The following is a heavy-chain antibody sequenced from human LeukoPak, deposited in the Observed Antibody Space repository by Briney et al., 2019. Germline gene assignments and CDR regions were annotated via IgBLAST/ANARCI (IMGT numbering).Heavy chain of an antibody. CDR3: ARVQGKNYWDY. CDR1: GFTFSSYW. V-gene: IGHV3-7*01. Sequence: PGGSLRLSCAASGFTFSSYWMSWVRQAPGKGLEWVANIKEDESEQYYVDSVKGRFTISRDNAKNSLFLQMNSLRAEDTAVFYCARVQGKNYWDYWGQGTLVSVSS. J-gene: IGHJ4*02. D-gene: IGHD4-23*01. CDR2: IKEDESEQ.